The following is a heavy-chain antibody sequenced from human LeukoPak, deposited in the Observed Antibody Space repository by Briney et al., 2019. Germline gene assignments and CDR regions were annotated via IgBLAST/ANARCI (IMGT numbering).Heavy chain of an antibody. D-gene: IGHD2-2*01. CDR1: GGSISSYY. Sequence: SETLSLTCTVSGGSISSYYWSWIRQPPGKGLEWIGYIYTSGSTNYNPSLKSRVTISVDTSKNQFSLKLSSVTAADTAVYYCARQMYRYYYYMDVWGKGTTVTVSS. V-gene: IGHV4-4*09. CDR3: ARQMYRYYYYMDV. J-gene: IGHJ6*03. CDR2: IYTSGST.